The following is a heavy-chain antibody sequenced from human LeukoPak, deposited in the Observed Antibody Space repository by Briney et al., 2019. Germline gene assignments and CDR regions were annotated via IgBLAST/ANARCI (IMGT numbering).Heavy chain of an antibody. V-gene: IGHV3-23*01. D-gene: IGHD5-18*01. CDR2: ISGSGGST. CDR3: AKDPRDTAMVPFDY. J-gene: IGHJ4*02. Sequence: PGASLRLSCAASGFTFSSYAMSWVRQAPGKGLEWVSAISGSGGSTYYADSVRGRFTISRDNSKNTLYLQMNSLRAEDTAVYYCAKDPRDTAMVPFDYWGQGTLVTVSS. CDR1: GFTFSSYA.